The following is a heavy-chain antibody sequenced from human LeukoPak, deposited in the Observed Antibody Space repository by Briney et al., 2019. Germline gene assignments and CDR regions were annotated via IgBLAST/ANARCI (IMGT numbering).Heavy chain of an antibody. V-gene: IGHV1-24*01. Sequence: ASVTVSCKVSGSTLTEFSIHWVRQAPGKGLEWMGGFVPEDDETIYAQSFQGRVTMTEDTSTDTAYMELSSLRPEDTAMYYCATIAPGDLFDSWGQGTLVTVSS. CDR3: ATIAPGDLFDS. J-gene: IGHJ4*02. CDR1: GSTLTEFS. CDR2: FVPEDDET. D-gene: IGHD7-27*01.